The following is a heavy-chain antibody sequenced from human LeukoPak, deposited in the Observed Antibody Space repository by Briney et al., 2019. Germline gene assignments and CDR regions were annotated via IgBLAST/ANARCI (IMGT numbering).Heavy chain of an antibody. D-gene: IGHD3-10*01. V-gene: IGHV5-51*01. J-gene: IGHJ4*02. CDR2: IYPGDSDT. Sequence: LGESLRISCKGSGYSFTIYWIGWVRQMPGKGLEWMGIIYPGDSDTRYSSSFQGQVTISADKSISTAYLQWSSLKASDTAMYYCARHRGVIISPIDYWGQGTLVTVSS. CDR1: GYSFTIYW. CDR3: ARHRGVIISPIDY.